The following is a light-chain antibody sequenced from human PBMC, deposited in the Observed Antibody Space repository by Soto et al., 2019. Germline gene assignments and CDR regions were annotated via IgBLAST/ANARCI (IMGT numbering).Light chain of an antibody. J-gene: IGLJ1*01. V-gene: IGLV2-23*02. Sequence: QSALTQPASVSGSPGQSITISCTGTGSDVGGYNLVTWYQQLPGKAPKLMLYDVSKRPSGVSNRFSGSKSGNTASLTISGLQAEDEADYYCCSYSGSRIPYVFGTGTKVTVL. CDR2: DVS. CDR1: GSDVGGYNL. CDR3: CSYSGSRIPYV.